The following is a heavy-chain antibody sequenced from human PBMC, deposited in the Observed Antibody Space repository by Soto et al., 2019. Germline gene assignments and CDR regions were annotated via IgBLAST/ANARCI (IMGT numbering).Heavy chain of an antibody. V-gene: IGHV3-23*01. Sequence: GGSLRLSCAASGFTFSSYAMSWVRQAPGKGLEWVSAISGSGGSTYYADSVKGRFTISRDNAKNSLSLQMNSLRAEDTALYYCAKDSGYSGYDGYGMDVWGQGTTVTVSS. J-gene: IGHJ6*02. CDR3: AKDSGYSGYDGYGMDV. CDR1: GFTFSSYA. D-gene: IGHD5-12*01. CDR2: ISGSGGST.